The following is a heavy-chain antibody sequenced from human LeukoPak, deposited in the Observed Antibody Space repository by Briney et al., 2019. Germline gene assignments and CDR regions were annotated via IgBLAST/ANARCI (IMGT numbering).Heavy chain of an antibody. Sequence: SETLSLTCTVSGDSITGFYWNWIRQPPGKGLEWIGYIYYSGSTNYNPSLKSRVTISVDTSKNQFSLKLSSVTAADTAVYYCARWNDYGDYVIDYWGQGTLVTVSS. CDR1: GDSITGFY. J-gene: IGHJ4*02. CDR3: ARWNDYGDYVIDY. D-gene: IGHD4-17*01. V-gene: IGHV4-59*01. CDR2: IYYSGST.